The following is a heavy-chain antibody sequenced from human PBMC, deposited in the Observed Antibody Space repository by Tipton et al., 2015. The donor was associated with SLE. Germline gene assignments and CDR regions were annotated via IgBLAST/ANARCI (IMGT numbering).Heavy chain of an antibody. V-gene: IGHV3-43D*04. Sequence: SLRLSCAASGFTFDDYAMHWVRQAPGKGLEWVSLISWDGGCTYYADSVKGRFTISRDNSKNSLYLQMNSLRAEDTAVYYCARDQRQLFDYWGQGTLVTVSS. J-gene: IGHJ4*02. CDR1: GFTFDDYA. D-gene: IGHD6-13*01. CDR3: ARDQRQLFDY. CDR2: ISWDGGCT.